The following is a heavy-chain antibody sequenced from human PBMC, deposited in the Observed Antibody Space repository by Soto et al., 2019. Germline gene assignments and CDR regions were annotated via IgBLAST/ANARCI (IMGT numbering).Heavy chain of an antibody. Sequence: PGVSLRLSCSASGFTFNDYAMHWVRQTPGKGLEWVSTINAIGGNTYYADSVKGRFTVSRDNSKHTLSLQMNSLRADDTAIYYCAKANSEPLGWGPGAPVTVS. CDR2: INAIGGNT. CDR3: AKANSEPLG. D-gene: IGHD1-26*01. J-gene: IGHJ4*02. V-gene: IGHV3-23*01. CDR1: GFTFNDYA.